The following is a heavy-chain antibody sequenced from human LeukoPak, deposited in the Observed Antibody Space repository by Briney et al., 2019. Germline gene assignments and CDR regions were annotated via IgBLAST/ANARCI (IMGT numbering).Heavy chain of an antibody. CDR2: ISSSGSTI. J-gene: IGHJ4*02. CDR1: GFTFSDYY. Sequence: GGSLRLSCAASGFTFSDYYMSWVRQAPGKGLEWVSYISSSGSTIYYADSVKGRFTISRDNAKNSLYLQMNSLRAEDTAVYYCARPLLAARPLIDYWGQGTLVTVSS. CDR3: ARPLLAARPLIDY. D-gene: IGHD6-6*01. V-gene: IGHV3-11*04.